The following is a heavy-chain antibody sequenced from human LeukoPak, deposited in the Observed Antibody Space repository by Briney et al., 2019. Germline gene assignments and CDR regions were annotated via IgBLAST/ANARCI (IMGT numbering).Heavy chain of an antibody. CDR1: GFTVSSNY. CDR3: ARGTVVVDYGMDV. J-gene: IGHJ6*02. Sequence: GGSLRLSCTASGFTVSSNYMSWVRQAPGKGLEWVSVIYSGGSTCYADSVKGRFTISRDNSKNTLYLQMNSLRAEDTAVYYCARGTVVVDYGMDVWGQGTTVTVSS. V-gene: IGHV3-66*01. CDR2: IYSGGST. D-gene: IGHD2-15*01.